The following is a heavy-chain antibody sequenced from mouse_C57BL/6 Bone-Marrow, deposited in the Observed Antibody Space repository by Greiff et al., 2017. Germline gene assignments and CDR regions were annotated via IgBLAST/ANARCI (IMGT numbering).Heavy chain of an antibody. CDR1: GYTFTDYY. Sequence: VQLQQSGPVLVKPGASVKMSCKASGYTFTDYYMNWVKQSPGKSLEWIGVINPYNGGTSYNQKFKGKATLTVDKSSSTAYMELNSLTSEDSAVYYCARGWCYAMDFWGQGTAVTVTS. D-gene: IGHD1-1*02. V-gene: IGHV1-19*01. J-gene: IGHJ4*01. CDR2: INPYNGGT. CDR3: ARGWCYAMDF.